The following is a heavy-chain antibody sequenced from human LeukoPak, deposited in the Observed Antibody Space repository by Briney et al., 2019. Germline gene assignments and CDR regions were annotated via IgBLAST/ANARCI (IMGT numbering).Heavy chain of an antibody. CDR2: ISYDGSNK. CDR1: GFTFSSYG. D-gene: IGHD3-3*01. J-gene: IGHJ3*02. Sequence: GGSLRLSCAASGFTFSSYGMHWVRQAPGKGLEWVAVISYDGSNKYYADSVKGRFTISRDNSKNTLYLQMNSLRAEDTAVYYCAKDPPYTIFGVVNDAFDIWGQGTMVTVSS. V-gene: IGHV3-30*18. CDR3: AKDPPYTIFGVVNDAFDI.